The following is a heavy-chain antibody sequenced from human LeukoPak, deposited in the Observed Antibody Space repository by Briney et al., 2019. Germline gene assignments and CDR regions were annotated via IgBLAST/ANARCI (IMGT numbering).Heavy chain of an antibody. CDR1: GGSISSGGYS. D-gene: IGHD4-17*01. CDR2: IYHSGGT. Sequence: SETLSLTCAVSGGSISSGGYSWSWIRQPPGKGLEWIGYIYHSGGTYYNPSLKSRVTISVDRSKNQFSLKLSSVTAADTAVYYCARGVTTEWFDPWGQGTLVTVSS. CDR3: ARGVTTEWFDP. J-gene: IGHJ5*02. V-gene: IGHV4-30-2*01.